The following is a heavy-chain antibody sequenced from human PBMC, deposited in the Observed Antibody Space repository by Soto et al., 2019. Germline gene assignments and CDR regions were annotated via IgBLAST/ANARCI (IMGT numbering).Heavy chain of an antibody. D-gene: IGHD5-12*01. CDR2: IHYSGST. CDR3: AREGNLGRWLQPLDF. CDR1: GCSIRRGGFS. Sequence: SSETPCPTCPVSGCSIRRGGFSWGWIRPPPGKGLEWIGTIHYSGSTYYNPSLKSRVTISVDTSKNQFSLKLISVTAADTAKYFCAREGNLGRWLQPLDFWGQGTLVTVSS. J-gene: IGHJ4*02. V-gene: IGHV4-39*07.